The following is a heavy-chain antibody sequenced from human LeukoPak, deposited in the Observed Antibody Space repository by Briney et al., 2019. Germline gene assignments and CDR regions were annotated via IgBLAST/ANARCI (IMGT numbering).Heavy chain of an antibody. Sequence: GESLRLSCAVSGLTFSTYSMSWLRQAPGRGLEWVSSICGSGGSTYHADSVKGRFTISRDRSKNKIYLQMNSLRGEDTAVYYCARLIRGAARRGYVDHWGQGTLVSVSS. D-gene: IGHD6-13*01. CDR2: ICGSGGST. CDR3: ARLIRGAARRGYVDH. CDR1: GLTFSTYS. J-gene: IGHJ4*02. V-gene: IGHV3-23*01.